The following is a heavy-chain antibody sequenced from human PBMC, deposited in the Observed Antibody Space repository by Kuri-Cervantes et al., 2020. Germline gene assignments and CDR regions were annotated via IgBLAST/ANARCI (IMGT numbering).Heavy chain of an antibody. J-gene: IGHJ6*02. CDR2: ISYDGINI. CDR1: GFTFSRYA. Sequence: GESLKISCAASGFTFSRYAIHWVRQAPGKGLGWVAVISYDGINIYYADSVKGRFTISRDNSKNTLYLQMNSLTAEDTAVYYCAKDAARGYSYYYYYGMDVWGQGTTVTVSS. CDR3: AKDAARGYSYYYYYGMDV. D-gene: IGHD5-18*01. V-gene: IGHV3-30*04.